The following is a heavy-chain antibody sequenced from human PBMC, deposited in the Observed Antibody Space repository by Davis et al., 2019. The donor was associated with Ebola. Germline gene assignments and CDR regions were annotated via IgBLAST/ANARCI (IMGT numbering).Heavy chain of an antibody. CDR3: ASKSIAKDAFDI. CDR1: GGSISSSTHY. J-gene: IGHJ3*02. V-gene: IGHV4-39*01. Sequence: MPGGSLRLSCTVSGGSISSSTHYWGWIRQPPGKGLEWIGSIYYSGSTYYNPSLKSRVTISVDTSKNQFSLKLSSVTAADTAVYYCASKSIAKDAFDIWGQGTMVTVSS. D-gene: IGHD6-6*01. CDR2: IYYSGST.